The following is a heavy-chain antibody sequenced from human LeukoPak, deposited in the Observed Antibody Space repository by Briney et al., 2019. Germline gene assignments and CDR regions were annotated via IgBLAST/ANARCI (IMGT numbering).Heavy chain of an antibody. CDR3: TTGTDSSGYSYFDY. CDR2: IKSKTDGGTT. CDR1: GFTFSNAW. J-gene: IGHJ4*02. Sequence: GGSLRLSCAASGFTFSNAWMSWVRQAPGKGLEWVGRIKSKTDGGTTDYATPVKGRFTISRDESKNTLYLQMNSLKTEDTAVYYCTTGTDSSGYSYFDYWGQGTLVTVSS. V-gene: IGHV3-15*01. D-gene: IGHD3-22*01.